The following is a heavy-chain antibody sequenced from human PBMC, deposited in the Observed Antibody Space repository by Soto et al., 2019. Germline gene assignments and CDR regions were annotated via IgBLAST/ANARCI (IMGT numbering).Heavy chain of an antibody. V-gene: IGHV4-34*01. CDR1: GGSFSGYY. Sequence: QVQLQQWGAGLLKPSETLSLTCAVYGGSFSGYYCSWIRQPPGKGLEWIGEINHSGSTNYNPSLKRRVTISVGTSKNQLSLKLSSVTAADTAVYYCARVVHCSGGSCPPSFDYWGQGTLVTVSS. J-gene: IGHJ4*02. CDR2: INHSGST. CDR3: ARVVHCSGGSCPPSFDY. D-gene: IGHD2-15*01.